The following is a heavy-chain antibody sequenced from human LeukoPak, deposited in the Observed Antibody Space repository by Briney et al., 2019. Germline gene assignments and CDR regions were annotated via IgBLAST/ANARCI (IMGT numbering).Heavy chain of an antibody. V-gene: IGHV4-59*01. CDR2: IYYSGST. CDR1: GDSFSSYY. Sequence: PSETLSLTCTVSGDSFSSYYWSWIRQPPGKGLEWIGYIYYSGSTNYNPSLKSRVTISIDTSKNQFSLKLSSVTAAGTAMYFCARGGIVPSATYDYWGQGTLVTVSS. J-gene: IGHJ4*02. CDR3: ARGGIVPSATYDY. D-gene: IGHD1-26*01.